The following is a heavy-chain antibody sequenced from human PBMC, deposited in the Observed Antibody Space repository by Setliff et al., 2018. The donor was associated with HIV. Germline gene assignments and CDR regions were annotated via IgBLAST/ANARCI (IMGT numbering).Heavy chain of an antibody. CDR3: ARADSSNWYHVDY. CDR1: GFTFSVHG. D-gene: IGHD6-13*01. Sequence: GGSLTLSCAASGFTFSVHGMHWVRQAPGKGLEWVAFINYDESSEYYADAVKGRFTISRDNSKNTLYLQMNSLRAEDTAVYYCARADSSNWYHVDYWGQGTLVTVSS. CDR2: INYDESSE. V-gene: IGHV3-30*02. J-gene: IGHJ4*02.